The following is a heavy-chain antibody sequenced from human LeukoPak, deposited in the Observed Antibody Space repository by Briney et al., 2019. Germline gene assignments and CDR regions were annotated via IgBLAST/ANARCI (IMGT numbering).Heavy chain of an antibody. V-gene: IGHV4-39*01. CDR3: ARHRAGAGKSFDY. J-gene: IGHJ4*02. CDR2: IYYSEST. D-gene: IGHD1-14*01. Sequence: RSSETLSLTCTVSGGSISSSGYYWGWIRQPPGKGLEWIGSIYYSESTCYNPSLKSRVTMSVDTSKYQFSLKVSSVTAADTAVYYCARHRAGAGKSFDYGGQGPLVTVSP. CDR1: GGSISSSGYY.